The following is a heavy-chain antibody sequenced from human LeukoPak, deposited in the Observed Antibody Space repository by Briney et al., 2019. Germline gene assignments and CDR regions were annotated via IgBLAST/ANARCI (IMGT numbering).Heavy chain of an antibody. CDR3: ATFSGYCSSTSCCTALDI. Sequence: GESLKISCQGSGYSFTNYWIGWVRQMPGKGLEGMGIFYPGDSDTKYSPSFEGQVTISVDKSISTAYLQWSSLKASDTAMYYCATFSGYCSSTSCCTALDIWGQGTMVTVSS. CDR1: GYSFTNYW. V-gene: IGHV5-51*01. CDR2: FYPGDSDT. D-gene: IGHD2-2*02. J-gene: IGHJ3*02.